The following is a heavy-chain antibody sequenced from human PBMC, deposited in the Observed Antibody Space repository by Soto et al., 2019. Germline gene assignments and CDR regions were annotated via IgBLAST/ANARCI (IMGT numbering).Heavy chain of an antibody. V-gene: IGHV1-69*13. CDR2: ILPILDTP. Sequence: GASVKVSCKASGGTFSSYAISWVRQAPGQGLEWMGGILPILDTPKYAQRFQGRVTITADESTTSAYMELNSLRSEDTAVYYCATSGRDGYNSHFDYWGHGTLVTVSS. CDR3: ATSGRDGYNSHFDY. J-gene: IGHJ4*01. D-gene: IGHD2-21*01. CDR1: GGTFSSYA.